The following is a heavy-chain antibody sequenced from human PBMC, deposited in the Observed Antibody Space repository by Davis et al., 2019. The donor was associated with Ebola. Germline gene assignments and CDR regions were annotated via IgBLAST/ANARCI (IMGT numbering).Heavy chain of an antibody. CDR3: ARSRGSTVTPFDY. CDR2: ISSSSTTI. J-gene: IGHJ4*02. D-gene: IGHD4-17*01. CDR1: GFSFSGYS. Sequence: PGGSLRLSCAASGFSFSGYSMNWVRQAPGKGLEWVSYISSSSTTIHFADSVKGRFTISRDNAKDSLYLQMTSLRDEDTAVYYCARSRGSTVTPFDYWGQGTLVTVSS. V-gene: IGHV3-48*02.